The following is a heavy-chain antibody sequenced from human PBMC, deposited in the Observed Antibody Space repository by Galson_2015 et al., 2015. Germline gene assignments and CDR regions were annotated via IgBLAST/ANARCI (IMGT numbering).Heavy chain of an antibody. V-gene: IGHV3-23*01. Sequence: SLRLSCAASGFTFSNYGMSWVRQAPGKGLEWVSEIRGSGGLTYYADSVKGRFTISRDNSKNTLYLQTTSLRAEDTAVYYCAKEHRTYSPQDDGREPGWGRGTLATLSS. J-gene: IGHJ4*01. CDR2: IRGSGGLT. CDR1: GFTFSNYG. CDR3: AKEHRTYSPQDDGREPG. D-gene: IGHD4-11*01.